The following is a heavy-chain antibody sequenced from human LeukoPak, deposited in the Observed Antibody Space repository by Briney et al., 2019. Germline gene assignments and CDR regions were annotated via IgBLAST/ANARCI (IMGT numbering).Heavy chain of an antibody. CDR1: GYRFTSFW. V-gene: IGHV5-51*01. D-gene: IGHD6-6*01. CDR2: IHPGDSDT. CDR3: ARQDIAARPPEGY. Sequence: GESLKISCQGSGYRFTSFWIAWVRQMPGKGLEWMGIIHPGDSDTRYSPSFQGQVTFSADKSISTAYLQWSSLKASDTAMYYCARQDIAARPPEGYWGQGTLVIVSS. J-gene: IGHJ4*02.